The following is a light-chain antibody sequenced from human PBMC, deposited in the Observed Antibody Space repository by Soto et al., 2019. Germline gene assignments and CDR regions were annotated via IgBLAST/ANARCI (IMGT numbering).Light chain of an antibody. V-gene: IGLV2-14*03. J-gene: IGLJ1*01. CDR2: DVS. Sequence: QSVLTQPASVSGSPGQSITISCTGTSSDVGAYNYVSWYQQHPGKAPKLMIYDVSNRPSGVSNRFSGSKSGNTASLTISGLQAEDEADYYCSSYTSSNTDGFGTGTKVTVL. CDR3: SSYTSSNTDG. CDR1: SSDVGAYNY.